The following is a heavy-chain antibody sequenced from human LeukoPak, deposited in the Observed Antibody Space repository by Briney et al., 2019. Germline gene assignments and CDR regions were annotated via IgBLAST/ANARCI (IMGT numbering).Heavy chain of an antibody. CDR2: IYYSGST. CDR1: GGSISSGGYY. CDR3: ARVPYGSGSVHFDY. D-gene: IGHD3-10*01. V-gene: IGHV4-31*03. Sequence: SETLSPTCTVSGGSISSGGYYWSWIRQHPGKGLEWIGYIYYSGSTYYNPSLKSRVTISVDTSKNQFSLKLSSVTAADTAVYYCARVPYGSGSVHFDYWGQGTLVTVSS. J-gene: IGHJ4*02.